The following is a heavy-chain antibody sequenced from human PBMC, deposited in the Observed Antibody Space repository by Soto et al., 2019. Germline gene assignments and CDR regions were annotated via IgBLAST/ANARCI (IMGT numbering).Heavy chain of an antibody. J-gene: IGHJ6*02. CDR2: IYYSGST. D-gene: IGHD5-18*01. CDR1: GGSISSGDYY. Sequence: QVQLQESGPGLVKPSQTLSLTCTVSGGSISSGDYYWSWIRQPPGKGLEWIGYIYYSGSTYYNPSRQSRVTISVDTSKNQFSLKLSSVTAADTAVYYCARGGNSYGRIYGMDVWGQGTTVTVSS. V-gene: IGHV4-30-4*01. CDR3: ARGGNSYGRIYGMDV.